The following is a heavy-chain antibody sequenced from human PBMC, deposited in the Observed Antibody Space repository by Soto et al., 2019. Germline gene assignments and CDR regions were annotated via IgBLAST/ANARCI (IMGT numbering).Heavy chain of an antibody. Sequence: ASVKVSCKASVFIFTSYYMHWVRQAPGQGLEWMGIINPSGGSTSYAQKFQGRVTMTRDTSTSTVYMELSSLRSEDTAVYYCARDQRQLNYDILTGSENYYGMDVWGQGTTVTVSS. V-gene: IGHV1-46*01. D-gene: IGHD3-9*01. J-gene: IGHJ6*02. CDR3: ARDQRQLNYDILTGSENYYGMDV. CDR2: INPSGGST. CDR1: VFIFTSYY.